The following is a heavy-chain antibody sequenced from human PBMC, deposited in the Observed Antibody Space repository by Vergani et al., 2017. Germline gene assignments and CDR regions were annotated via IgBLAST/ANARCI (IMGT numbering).Heavy chain of an antibody. Sequence: QVQLQESGPGLVKPSETLSLTCAVSGYSISSGYYWGWIRQPPGKGMEWFGTIFHSGSTYYNPSLKSRVTISVDTSKNQFSLKLGSVTAADTAVYYCARRPLRYFGWLFPEWGQGTLVTVSS. CDR2: IFHSGST. V-gene: IGHV4-38-2*01. J-gene: IGHJ4*02. CDR1: GYSISSGYY. CDR3: ARRPLRYFGWLFPE. D-gene: IGHD3-9*01.